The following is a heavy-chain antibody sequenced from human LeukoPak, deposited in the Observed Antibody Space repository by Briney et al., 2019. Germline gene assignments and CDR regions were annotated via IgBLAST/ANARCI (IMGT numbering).Heavy chain of an antibody. Sequence: GPALVKPTQTLTLTCTFSGFSLTTSGMCVSWIRQPPGKALEWLARIDWDDDKFYSTSLKTRLTISKDTSKNQVVLTMTNMDPVDTATYYCARYSSGWKSFDYWGQGTLVTVSS. D-gene: IGHD6-19*01. CDR1: GFSLTTSGMC. J-gene: IGHJ4*02. CDR2: IDWDDDK. CDR3: ARYSSGWKSFDY. V-gene: IGHV2-70*17.